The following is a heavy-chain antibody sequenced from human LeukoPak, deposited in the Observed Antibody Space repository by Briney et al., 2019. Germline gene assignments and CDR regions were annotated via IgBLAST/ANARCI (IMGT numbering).Heavy chain of an antibody. V-gene: IGHV3-74*01. CDR3: ARDGMDYYSSGSSGAFDI. Sequence: PGGCLRLSCAPSGFTFSSYWMRCVRQAPGEGVGWVSRTNSDGSSTSYAYSVKGRFTTSRDNAKNTLYLQMNSLRAEDTAVYYCARDGMDYYSSGSSGAFDIWGQGTMVTVSS. CDR2: TNSDGSST. CDR1: GFTFSSYW. D-gene: IGHD3-10*01. J-gene: IGHJ3*02.